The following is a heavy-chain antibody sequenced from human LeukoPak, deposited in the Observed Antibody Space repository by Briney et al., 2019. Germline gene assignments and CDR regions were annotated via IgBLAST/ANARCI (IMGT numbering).Heavy chain of an antibody. CDR2: IYISGNT. Sequence: PSETLSLTCTVSGGSMSTFYWNWIRQSAEKGLEWIGRIYISGNTNYNLSLKGRVTMTVDTSKSQFSLKLTSVTAADTAVYYCARATSGYTYSYLGGLDVWGQGTTVTVSS. D-gene: IGHD5-18*01. J-gene: IGHJ6*02. V-gene: IGHV4-4*07. CDR3: ARATSGYTYSYLGGLDV. CDR1: GGSMSTFY.